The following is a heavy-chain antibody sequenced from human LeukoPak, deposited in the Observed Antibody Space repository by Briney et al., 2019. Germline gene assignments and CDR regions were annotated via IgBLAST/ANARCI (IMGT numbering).Heavy chain of an antibody. J-gene: IGHJ2*01. CDR1: GASLSGYY. V-gene: IGHV4-34*10. CDR2: INHSGST. Sequence: KPSETLSLTCSVSGASLSGYYWSWIRQPPGKGLEWIGEINHSGSTNYSPSLKSRVTMSIDTSKNQFSLKLSSVTAADTAVYYCARYGGNLYWYFDLWGRGTLVTVSS. D-gene: IGHD4-23*01. CDR3: ARYGGNLYWYFDL.